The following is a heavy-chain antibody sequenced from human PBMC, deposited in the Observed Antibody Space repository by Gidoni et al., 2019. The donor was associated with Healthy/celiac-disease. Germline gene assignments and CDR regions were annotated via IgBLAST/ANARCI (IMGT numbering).Heavy chain of an antibody. CDR1: GFTFSSYA. D-gene: IGHD6-13*01. Sequence: EVQLLESGGGLVQPGGSLRLSCADSGFTFSSYAMSWVRQAPGKGLEWVSAISGSVGSTYYADSVKGRFTISRDNSKNTLYLQMNSLRAEDTAVYYCAKVRGAAAGYFDYWGQGTLVTVSS. CDR3: AKVRGAAAGYFDY. J-gene: IGHJ4*02. CDR2: ISGSVGST. V-gene: IGHV3-23*01.